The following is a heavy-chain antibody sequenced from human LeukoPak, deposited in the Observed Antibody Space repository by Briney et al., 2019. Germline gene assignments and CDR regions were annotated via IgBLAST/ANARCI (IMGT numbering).Heavy chain of an antibody. CDR2: IYYSGST. CDR1: GGSISSSSYY. Sequence: SETLSLTCTVSGGSISSSSYYWGWIRQPPGKGLEWIGGIYYSGSTYYNPSLKSRVTISVDTSKNQFSLKLSSVTAADTAVYYCARQGVATAGGAFDIWGQGTMVTVSS. CDR3: ARQGVATAGGAFDI. D-gene: IGHD5-12*01. J-gene: IGHJ3*02. V-gene: IGHV4-39*01.